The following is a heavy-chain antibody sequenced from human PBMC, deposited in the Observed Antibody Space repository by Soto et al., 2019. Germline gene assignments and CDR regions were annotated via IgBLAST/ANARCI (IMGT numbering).Heavy chain of an antibody. J-gene: IGHJ5*01. V-gene: IGHV3-23*01. CDR2: ITASGGRT. D-gene: IGHD4-17*01. Sequence: GGSLRLSCTASGFTFSSYAMTWVRQAPGRGLEGVSGITASGGRTYYADSVMGRFTISRDNSKSTLYLQMNSLRAEDTAVYYCAKDTRYADYVRWFDSWAQGTLVTVSS. CDR3: AKDTRYADYVRWFDS. CDR1: GFTFSSYA.